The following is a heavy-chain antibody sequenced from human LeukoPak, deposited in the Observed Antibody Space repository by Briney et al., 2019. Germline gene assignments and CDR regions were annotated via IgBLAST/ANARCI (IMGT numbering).Heavy chain of an antibody. V-gene: IGHV3-23*01. D-gene: IGHD2-2*02. CDR2: ISGSGGST. CDR1: GFTFSSYA. Sequence: PGGSLRLSCAASGFTFSSYAMSWVRQAPGKGLEWVSAISGSGGSTYYADSVKGRLTISRDNSKNTLYLQMNSLRAEDTAVYYCARYCISTSCHRSLDYWGQGTLVTVSS. CDR3: ARYCISTSCHRSLDY. J-gene: IGHJ4*02.